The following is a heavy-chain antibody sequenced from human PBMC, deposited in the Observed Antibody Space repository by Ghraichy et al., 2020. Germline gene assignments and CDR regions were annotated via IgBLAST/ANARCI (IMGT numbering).Heavy chain of an antibody. CDR3: ARGEFGLVD. V-gene: IGHV3-74*01. Sequence: GSLNISCAASGFSLTDSWMYWVRQVPGKGLVWVSHLSPDANIINYVESVRGRFTISRDTAKNTLFLQMDSLRVDDTAIYYCARGEFGLVDWGRGTLVTVSA. CDR2: LSPDANII. CDR1: GFSLTDSW. J-gene: IGHJ4*02. D-gene: IGHD3/OR15-3a*01.